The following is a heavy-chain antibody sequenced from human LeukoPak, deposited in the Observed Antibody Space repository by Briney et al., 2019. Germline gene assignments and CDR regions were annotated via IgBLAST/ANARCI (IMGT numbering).Heavy chain of an antibody. CDR3: ARDPNGYYIVAFQM. V-gene: IGHV3-23*01. CDR1: GFTFSAYA. D-gene: IGHD4-17*01. Sequence: GGSLRLSCTASGFTFSAYAMRWVRQAPGKGPEWVSAIRGGGTSEFYADSVKGRFRISRDNSKDTLFLQMNSLRAEDTAVYYWARDPNGYYIVAFQMWGPRTMVTVSS. J-gene: IGHJ3*02. CDR2: IRGGGTSE.